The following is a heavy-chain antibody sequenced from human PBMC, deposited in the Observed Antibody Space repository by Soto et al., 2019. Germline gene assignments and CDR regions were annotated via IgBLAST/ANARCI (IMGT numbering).Heavy chain of an antibody. CDR3: ATSRGELYYYFGMDV. D-gene: IGHD3-10*01. CDR2: INPSGGST. J-gene: IGHJ6*02. CDR1: GYTFTSYY. Sequence: ASVKVSCKASGYTFTSYYMHWVRQAPGQGLEWMGIINPSGGSTSYAQKLQGRVTITRDTSASTAYMELSSLRSEDTAVYYCATSRGELYYYFGMDVWGQGTTVTVSS. V-gene: IGHV1-46*01.